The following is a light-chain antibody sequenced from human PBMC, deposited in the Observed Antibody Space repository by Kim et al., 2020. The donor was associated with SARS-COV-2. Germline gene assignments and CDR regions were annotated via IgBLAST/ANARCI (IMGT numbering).Light chain of an antibody. J-gene: IGLJ3*02. V-gene: IGLV3-21*04. CDR3: QVWDSSSDHPV. Sequence: APGRTDRVTWGGNNIGSKRVHWYQQKPGQAAVLVIYYDSDRPSGIPERFSGSNSGNTATLTISRVEAGDEADYYCQVWDSSSDHPVFGGGTQLTVL. CDR1: NIGSKR. CDR2: YDS.